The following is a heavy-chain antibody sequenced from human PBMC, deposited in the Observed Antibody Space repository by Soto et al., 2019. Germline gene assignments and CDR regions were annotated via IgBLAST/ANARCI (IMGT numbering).Heavy chain of an antibody. CDR1: GGSFSGYY. Sequence: QVQLQQWGAGLLKPSETLSLTCAVYGGSFSGYYWSWIRQPPGKGLEWIGEINHSGSTNYKPSLKSRVTISVDTSKNQFSLKLSSVTAADTAVYYCARGWYSSSWYSWYFDLWGRGTLVTVSS. CDR2: INHSGST. D-gene: IGHD6-13*01. V-gene: IGHV4-34*01. CDR3: ARGWYSSSWYSWYFDL. J-gene: IGHJ2*01.